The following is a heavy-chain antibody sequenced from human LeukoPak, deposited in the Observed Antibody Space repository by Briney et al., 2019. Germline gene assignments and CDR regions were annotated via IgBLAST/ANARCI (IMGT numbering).Heavy chain of an antibody. CDR1: GGSFSGYY. CDR2: INHSGST. J-gene: IGHJ4*02. V-gene: IGHV4-34*01. D-gene: IGHD5-18*01. Sequence: SETLSLTCAVYGGSFSGYYWSWIRQPPGKGLEWIGEINHSGSTNYNPSLKSRVTISVDTSKNQFSLKLSSVTAADTAVYYCARGGPNTSQTRGYSYGKFDYWGQGTLVTVPS. CDR3: ARGGPNTSQTRGYSYGKFDY.